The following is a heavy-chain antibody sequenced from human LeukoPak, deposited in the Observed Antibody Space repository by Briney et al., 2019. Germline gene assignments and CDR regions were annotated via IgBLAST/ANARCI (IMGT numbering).Heavy chain of an antibody. J-gene: IGHJ6*02. CDR3: AGFWSGYDYYYYYGMDV. CDR2: IIPIFGTA. Sequence: ASVKVSCKASGGTFSSYAISWVRQAPGQGLEWMGGIIPIFGTANYAQKFQGRVTITADESTSTAYMELSSLRSEDTAVYYCAGFWSGYDYYYYYGMDVWGQGTTVTVSS. V-gene: IGHV1-69*13. D-gene: IGHD3-3*01. CDR1: GGTFSSYA.